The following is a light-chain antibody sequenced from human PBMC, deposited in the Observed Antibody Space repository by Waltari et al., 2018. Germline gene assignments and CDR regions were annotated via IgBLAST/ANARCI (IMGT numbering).Light chain of an antibody. CDR1: PSVGTY. Sequence: EIVLTQSPGTLSLSPGERATLSCRASPSVGTYLAWYQQPPGQAPRPLIYGASNRAAGIPDRFSGSGSGTDFSLTISRLEPEVFAVYYCQKYERLPATFGQGTEVEIK. CDR2: GAS. V-gene: IGKV3-20*01. CDR3: QKYERLPAT. J-gene: IGKJ1*01.